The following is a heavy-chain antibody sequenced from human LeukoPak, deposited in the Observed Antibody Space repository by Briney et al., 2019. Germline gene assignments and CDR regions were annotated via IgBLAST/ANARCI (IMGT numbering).Heavy chain of an antibody. V-gene: IGHV3-33*01. CDR3: ARDLTPSGYVAAIFDY. Sequence: GGSLRLSCAASGFTFSSYGMHWVRQAPGKGLEWVAVIWNDGSNKYYADSVKGRFTISRDNSKNTLYLQMNSLRAEDTAVYYCARDLTPSGYVAAIFDYWGQGTLVTVSS. CDR2: IWNDGSNK. J-gene: IGHJ4*02. CDR1: GFTFSSYG. D-gene: IGHD5-12*01.